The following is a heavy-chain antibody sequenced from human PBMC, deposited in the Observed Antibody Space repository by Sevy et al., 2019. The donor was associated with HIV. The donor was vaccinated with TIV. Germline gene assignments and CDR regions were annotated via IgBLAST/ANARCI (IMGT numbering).Heavy chain of an antibody. J-gene: IGHJ5*02. V-gene: IGHV3-7*01. CDR2: IKEDGSEK. CDR3: ARDRDCSGGRCYSGWFDP. D-gene: IGHD2-15*01. CDR1: GFTFSDYW. Sequence: GGSLRLSCAASGFTFSDYWMTWVRQAPGKGLEWVANIKEDGSEKYYVDSVKGRFTVSRDNAKNSLYLQMHSLRVEDTAVFYCARDRDCSGGRCYSGWFDPWGQGTLVTVSS.